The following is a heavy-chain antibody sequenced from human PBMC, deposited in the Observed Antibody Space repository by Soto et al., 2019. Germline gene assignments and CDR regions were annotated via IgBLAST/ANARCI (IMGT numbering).Heavy chain of an antibody. D-gene: IGHD3-10*01. CDR1: GFTFRNYG. J-gene: IGHJ4*02. CDR3: ETDRGAAPFDY. CDR2: IWSDGSNK. V-gene: IGHV3-33*01. Sequence: QVQLVESGGGVVQPGRSLRLSCAASGFTFRNYGMHWVRQAPGKGLEWVAVIWSDGSNKLYADSVKGRFTISRDNSKNTLHLQMSSLRAEDTAVYYCETDRGAAPFDYWGQGTLVTVSS.